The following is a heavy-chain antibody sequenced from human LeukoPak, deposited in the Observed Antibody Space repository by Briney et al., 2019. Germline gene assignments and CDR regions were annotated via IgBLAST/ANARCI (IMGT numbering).Heavy chain of an antibody. Sequence: GGSLRLSCAASGFTFYNYAMHWVRQAPGKGLEWVAVISYDGTNKYYADSVKGRFTISRDNYKNTLYLEMDSLRAEDMAVYYCARDRTRGSGWYSMYYFDYWGQGTLVTVSS. J-gene: IGHJ4*02. CDR1: GFTFYNYA. V-gene: IGHV3-30*04. D-gene: IGHD6-19*01. CDR3: ARDRTRGSGWYSMYYFDY. CDR2: ISYDGTNK.